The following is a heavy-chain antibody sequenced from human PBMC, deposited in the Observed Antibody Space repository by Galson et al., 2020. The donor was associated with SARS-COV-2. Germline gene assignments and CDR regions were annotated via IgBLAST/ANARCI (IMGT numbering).Heavy chain of an antibody. Sequence: GGSLRLSCAASGFTFSSYSMNWVRQAPGKGLEWVSSISSGSSYIYYADSVKGRFTMSRDNAKNSLFLQMNSLRTEDTAVYYCARLGGMANTPDRYYFYGLDVWGQGTTVTVSS. D-gene: IGHD3-16*01. CDR2: ISSGSSYI. J-gene: IGHJ6*02. V-gene: IGHV3-21*01. CDR3: ARLGGMANTPDRYYFYGLDV. CDR1: GFTFSSYS.